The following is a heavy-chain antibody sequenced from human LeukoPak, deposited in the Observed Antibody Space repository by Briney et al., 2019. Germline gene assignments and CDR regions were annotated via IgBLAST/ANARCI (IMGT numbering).Heavy chain of an antibody. Sequence: RTSETLSLTCAVYGGSFSGYYWGWIRQPPGKGLEWIGEINHSGSTNYNPSLKSRVTISVDTSKNQFSLKLSSVTAADTAVYYCARGWYYYDSSGYSDYWGQGTLVTVSS. D-gene: IGHD3-22*01. J-gene: IGHJ4*02. CDR2: INHSGST. CDR1: GGSFSGYY. CDR3: ARGWYYYDSSGYSDY. V-gene: IGHV4-34*01.